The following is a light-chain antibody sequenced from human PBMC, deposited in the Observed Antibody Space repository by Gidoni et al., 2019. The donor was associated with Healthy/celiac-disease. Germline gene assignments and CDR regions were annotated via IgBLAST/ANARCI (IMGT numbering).Light chain of an antibody. Sequence: ELLLTQSPGTLSLSPGERATLSCRSSQSVSSSYLAWYQQKPGQATRRLIYGAYSRATGIPDRVSGRGSGTDFTLTISRLEPEDFAGYYCQQYGSSPWTFGQGTKVEIK. CDR1: QSVSSSY. V-gene: IGKV3-20*01. CDR2: GAY. CDR3: QQYGSSPWT. J-gene: IGKJ1*01.